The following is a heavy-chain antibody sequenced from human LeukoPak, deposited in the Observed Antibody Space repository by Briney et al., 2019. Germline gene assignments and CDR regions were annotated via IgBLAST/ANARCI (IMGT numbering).Heavy chain of an antibody. CDR1: GGSFSGYY. V-gene: IGHV4-34*01. CDR2: INHSGST. Sequence: PSETLSLTCAVYGGSFSGYYWSWIRQPPGNGLEWIGEINHSGSTNYNPSLKSRVTISVDTSKNQFSLKLSSVTAADTAVYYCARVESWTQLWLPDYWGQGTLVTVSS. CDR3: ARVESWTQLWLPDY. J-gene: IGHJ4*02. D-gene: IGHD5-18*01.